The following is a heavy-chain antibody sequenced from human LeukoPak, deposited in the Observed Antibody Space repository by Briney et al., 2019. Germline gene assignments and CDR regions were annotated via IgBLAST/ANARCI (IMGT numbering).Heavy chain of an antibody. CDR3: AKEEGYGDYDFDY. Sequence: GGSLRLSCAASGFTFSSYGMHWVRQAPGKGLEMVAVISYDGSNKYYADSVKGRFTISRDNSKNTLYLQMNSLRAEDTAVYYCAKEEGYGDYDFDYWGQGTLVTVSS. CDR1: GFTFSSYG. CDR2: ISYDGSNK. V-gene: IGHV3-30*18. J-gene: IGHJ4*02. D-gene: IGHD4-17*01.